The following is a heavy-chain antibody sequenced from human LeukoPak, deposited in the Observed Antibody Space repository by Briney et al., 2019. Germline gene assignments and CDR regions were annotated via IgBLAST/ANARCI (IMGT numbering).Heavy chain of an antibody. CDR3: ARDEWRGATIGGHAFDI. V-gene: IGHV1-69*13. J-gene: IGHJ3*02. CDR2: IIPIFGTA. Sequence: GASVKVSCKASGGTFSSYAISWVRQAPGQGLEWMGGIIPIFGTANYAQKFQGRVTITADESTSTAYMGLSSLRSEDTAVYYCARDEWRGATIGGHAFDIWGQGTMVTVSS. D-gene: IGHD1-26*01. CDR1: GGTFSSYA.